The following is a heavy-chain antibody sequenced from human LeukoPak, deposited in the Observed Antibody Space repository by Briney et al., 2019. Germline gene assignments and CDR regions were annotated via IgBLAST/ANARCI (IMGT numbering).Heavy chain of an antibody. Sequence: GGSLRLSSAAPGFTPTSYNMNWVPHAPRKGLEWGSYICSSSSTKSYADSVKGRFTISRDNAKNSLYLQMNSLRDEDTAVYYCARDGEDTTMFDFWGQGTLVTVSP. V-gene: IGHV3-48*02. CDR3: ARDGEDTTMFDF. CDR2: ICSSSSTK. J-gene: IGHJ4*02. CDR1: GFTPTSYN. D-gene: IGHD5-18*01.